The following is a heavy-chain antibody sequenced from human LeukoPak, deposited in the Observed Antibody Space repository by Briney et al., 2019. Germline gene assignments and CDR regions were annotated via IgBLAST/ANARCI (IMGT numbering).Heavy chain of an antibody. CDR1: GFTFSSYG. J-gene: IGHJ4*02. CDR3: ACLRGPSDY. CDR2: TSGSGGST. D-gene: IGHD4-17*01. V-gene: IGHV3-23*01. Sequence: GGSLRLSCAASGFTFSSYGMSWVRQAPGKGLEWVSATSGSGGSTYYADSVKGRFTISRDNSKNSLYLQMDSLTADDTAVYFCACLRGPSDYWGQGTLVTVSS.